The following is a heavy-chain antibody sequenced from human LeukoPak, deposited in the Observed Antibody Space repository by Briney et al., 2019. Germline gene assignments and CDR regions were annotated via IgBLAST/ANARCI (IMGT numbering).Heavy chain of an antibody. CDR2: INPYSGNT. J-gene: IGHJ4*02. V-gene: IGHV1-8*01. CDR1: VYTFTSDD. D-gene: IGHD3-10*01. CDR3: ARGQGGSGSGSYYFDY. Sequence: GASVKVSCKASVYTFTSDDINCVRQATGQGLEWMGWINPYSGNTGYARKFQGRVTMTKNTSISTVHMELSSLRSEDTAVYFCARGQGGSGSGSYYFDYWGQGTLVTVSS.